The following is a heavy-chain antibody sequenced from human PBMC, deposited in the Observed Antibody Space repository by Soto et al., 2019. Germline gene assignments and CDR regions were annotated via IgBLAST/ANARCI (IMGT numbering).Heavy chain of an antibody. CDR3: EKDGDFLLLYGMGV. V-gene: IGHV3-30*18. Sequence: RGSLRLSCAASGFTLSRYCMHWVRQAPGKGLEWVAVISYDGSNKYYADSVKGRFTISRDNSKNTLYLQMNSLRAEDTAVYYCEKDGDFLLLYGMGVWGPGTTVT. CDR2: ISYDGSNK. CDR1: GFTLSRYC. J-gene: IGHJ6*02. D-gene: IGHD2-21*01.